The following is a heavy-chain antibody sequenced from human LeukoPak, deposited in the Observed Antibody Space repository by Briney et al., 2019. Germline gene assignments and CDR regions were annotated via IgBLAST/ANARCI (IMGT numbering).Heavy chain of an antibody. CDR1: SGSFSIYS. CDR3: ARGLVGDTAMLSE. J-gene: IGHJ4*02. Sequence: SETLSLTCTVSSGSFSIYSWNWIRQPAGKGLEWIGRFYTSGTTYYNPSLKSRVTMSVDTSKSHFSLKLTSVTAADTAMYFCARGLVGDTAMLSEWGQGILVTVSS. CDR2: FYTSGTT. D-gene: IGHD5-18*01. V-gene: IGHV4-4*07.